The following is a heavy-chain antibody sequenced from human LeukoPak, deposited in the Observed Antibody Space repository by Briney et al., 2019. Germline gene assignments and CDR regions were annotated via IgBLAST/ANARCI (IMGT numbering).Heavy chain of an antibody. V-gene: IGHV3-53*01. CDR3: ARESYDSSGYDNWFDP. Sequence: PGGSLRLSCAASGFTVSSNYMSWVRQAPGKGLEWVSVIYSGGSTYYADSVKGRFTISRDNAKNSLYLQMNSLRAEDTAVYYCARESYDSSGYDNWFDPWGQGTLVTVSS. CDR2: IYSGGST. CDR1: GFTVSSNY. D-gene: IGHD3-22*01. J-gene: IGHJ5*02.